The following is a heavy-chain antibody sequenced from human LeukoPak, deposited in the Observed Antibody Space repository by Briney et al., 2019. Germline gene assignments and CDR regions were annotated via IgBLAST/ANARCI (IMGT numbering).Heavy chain of an antibody. CDR3: ARGRRIVVLPGRGYFDL. D-gene: IGHD4/OR15-4a*01. V-gene: IGHV4-38-2*02. CDR1: GYSISSGYY. Sequence: SETLSLTCTVSGYSISSGYYWGWIRQPPGKGLEWIGSIYHSGSTYYNPSLKSRVTLSVDTSTNQFSLNIKSVTAADTAMYYCARGRRIVVLPGRGYFDLWGRGTLVTVSS. J-gene: IGHJ2*01. CDR2: IYHSGST.